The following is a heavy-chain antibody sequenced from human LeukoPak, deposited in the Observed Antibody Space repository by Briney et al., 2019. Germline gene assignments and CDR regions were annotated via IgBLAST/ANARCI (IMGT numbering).Heavy chain of an antibody. CDR2: INHSGST. CDR3: ARGRFHWYFDL. CDR1: GGSFSGYY. D-gene: IGHD3-3*01. J-gene: IGHJ2*01. Sequence: PSETLSLTCAVYGGSFSGYYWSWIRQPPGKGLEWIGEINHSGSTNYNPSLKSRVTISVDTSKNQFSLKLSSVTAADTAVYYCARGRFHWYFDLWGRGTLVTVSS. V-gene: IGHV4-34*01.